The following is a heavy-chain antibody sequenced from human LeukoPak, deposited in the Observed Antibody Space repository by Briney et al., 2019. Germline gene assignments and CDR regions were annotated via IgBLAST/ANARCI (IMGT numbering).Heavy chain of an antibody. D-gene: IGHD4-11*01. Sequence: GTSLRLSCAASGFTFSSSAMHWVRQAPGKGLEWVAVISYDGSNKYYADSVKGRFTISRDNSKNTLYLQMNSLRAEDSAVYYCAKDLGYYSSYYYGMDVWGQGTTVTVSS. J-gene: IGHJ6*02. V-gene: IGHV3-30-3*01. CDR2: ISYDGSNK. CDR3: AKDLGYYSSYYYGMDV. CDR1: GFTFSSSA.